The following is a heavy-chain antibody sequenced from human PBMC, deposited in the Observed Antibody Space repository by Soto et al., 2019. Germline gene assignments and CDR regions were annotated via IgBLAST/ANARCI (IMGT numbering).Heavy chain of an antibody. CDR1: GYTFSNYG. CDR2: ISLYSDGT. V-gene: IGHV1-18*01. Sequence: ASVKVSCKTSGYTFSNYGITWVRQAPGQPLEWLGWISLYSDGTNYAQKLQGRVTMTTDTSTSTAYMELRSLRSDDTAVYYCARVGYYGSGSYGAFDIWGQGTMVTVSS. D-gene: IGHD3-10*01. CDR3: ARVGYYGSGSYGAFDI. J-gene: IGHJ3*02.